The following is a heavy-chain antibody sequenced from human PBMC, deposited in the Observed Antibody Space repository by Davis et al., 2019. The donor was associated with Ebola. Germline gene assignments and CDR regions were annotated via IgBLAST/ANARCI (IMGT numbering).Heavy chain of an antibody. CDR2: IYYSGST. CDR3: ARRDDFWSGYSHFDY. D-gene: IGHD3-3*01. V-gene: IGHV4-59*04. CDR1: GGSISSYY. Sequence: MPSETLSLTCTVSGGSISSYYWSWIRQPPGKGLEWIGYIYYSGSTYYNPSLKSRVTISVDTSKNQFSLKLSSVTAADTAVYYCARRDDFWSGYSHFDYWGQGTLVTVSS. J-gene: IGHJ4*02.